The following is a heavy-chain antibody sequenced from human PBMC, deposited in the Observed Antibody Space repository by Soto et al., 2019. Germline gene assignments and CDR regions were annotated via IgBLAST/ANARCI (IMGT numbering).Heavy chain of an antibody. CDR2: FDPEDDET. Sequence: GASVKVSCKVSGYSLTEISMHWVRQAPGKRLEWMGGFDPEDDETIYAQKFQGRLTMTEDTSTDTAYMELSGLRSEDTAVYYCATESGWYNWFDPWGQGTLVTVSS. D-gene: IGHD6-19*01. CDR3: ATESGWYNWFDP. J-gene: IGHJ5*02. CDR1: GYSLTEIS. V-gene: IGHV1-24*01.